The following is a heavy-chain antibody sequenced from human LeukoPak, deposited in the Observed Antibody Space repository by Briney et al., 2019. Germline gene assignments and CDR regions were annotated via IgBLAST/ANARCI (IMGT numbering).Heavy chain of an antibody. Sequence: SETLSLTCAVYGGSFSGYYWSWIRQPPGKGLEWVGEINHSGSTNYNPSLKSRVTISVDTSKNQFSLKLSSVTAADTAVYYCARGGEKVEMATISAFDIWGQGTMVTVSS. J-gene: IGHJ3*02. CDR1: GGSFSGYY. V-gene: IGHV4-34*01. CDR2: INHSGST. CDR3: ARGGEKVEMATISAFDI. D-gene: IGHD5-24*01.